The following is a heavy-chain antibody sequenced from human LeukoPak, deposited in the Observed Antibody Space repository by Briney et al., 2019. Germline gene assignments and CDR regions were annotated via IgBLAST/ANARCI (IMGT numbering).Heavy chain of an antibody. V-gene: IGHV4-30-2*01. Sequence: SETLSLTCAVSGGSISSGGYSWRWIRQPPGQGLEWIGYIYHSGSTYYNPALKSQVTITVDRSKNQFSLKLSSGTAADTAVYYCARGGYDSSSPFDYWGQGTLVTVSS. D-gene: IGHD3-22*01. CDR1: GGSISSGGYS. CDR2: IYHSGST. J-gene: IGHJ4*02. CDR3: ARGGYDSSSPFDY.